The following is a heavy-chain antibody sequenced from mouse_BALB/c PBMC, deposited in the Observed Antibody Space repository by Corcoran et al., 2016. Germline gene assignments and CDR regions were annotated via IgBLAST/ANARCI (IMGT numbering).Heavy chain of an antibody. CDR1: GFSLSTSGMG. V-gene: IGHV8-12*01. J-gene: IGHJ2*01. D-gene: IGHD4-1*01. Sequence: QVTLKESGPGILQPSQTLSLTCSFSGFSLSTSGMGVSWIRQPSGKGLEWLAHIYWDDDKRYNPSLKSRLTISKDTSRNQVFLKITSVDTADTATYYCARRANWDYFDYWGQGTTRTVSS. CDR3: ARRANWDYFDY. CDR2: IYWDDDK.